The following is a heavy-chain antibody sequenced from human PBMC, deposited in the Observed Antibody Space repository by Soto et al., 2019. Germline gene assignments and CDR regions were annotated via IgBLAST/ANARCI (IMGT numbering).Heavy chain of an antibody. CDR2: ISSSSSYI. Sequence: GGSLRLSCAASGFTFSSYSMNWVRQAPGKGLEWVSSISSSSSYIYYAGSVKGRFTISRDNAKNSLYLQMNSLRAEDTAVYYYARGAYIAVAAQSDAFDIWGQGTMVTVSS. CDR1: GFTFSSYS. CDR3: ARGAYIAVAAQSDAFDI. V-gene: IGHV3-21*01. D-gene: IGHD6-19*01. J-gene: IGHJ3*02.